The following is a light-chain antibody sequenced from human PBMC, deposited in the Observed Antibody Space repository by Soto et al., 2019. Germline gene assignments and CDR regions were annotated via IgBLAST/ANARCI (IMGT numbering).Light chain of an antibody. V-gene: IGLV2-14*01. J-gene: IGLJ2*01. CDR3: SSYTSSSTLVV. CDR1: SSDVGGYNY. CDR2: EVS. Sequence: QSALTQPASVSGSPGQSITISCTGTSSDVGGYNYVSWYQQHPGKAPKLMIYEVSNRPSGVSNRFSGSKSGNTASQTISGLQAEDEADYYCSSYTSSSTLVVFGGGTKVTVL.